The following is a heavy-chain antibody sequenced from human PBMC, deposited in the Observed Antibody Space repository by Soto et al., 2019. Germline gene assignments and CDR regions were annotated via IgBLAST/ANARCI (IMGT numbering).Heavy chain of an antibody. V-gene: IGHV4-59*01. CDR1: GGSISSYY. Sequence: SETLSLTCTVSGGSISSYYWSWIRQPPGKGLEWIGYLYNTGSTIYNPSLKSRVTISVDTSKNQFSLKMNSVTAADTAVYYCARHSATGFSSGWFTHWGQGAPVTVSS. J-gene: IGHJ5*02. CDR3: ARHSATGFSSGWFTH. D-gene: IGHD6-19*01. CDR2: LYNTGST.